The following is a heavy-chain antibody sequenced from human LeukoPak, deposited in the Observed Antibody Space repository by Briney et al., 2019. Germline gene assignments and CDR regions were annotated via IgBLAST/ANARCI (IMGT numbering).Heavy chain of an antibody. Sequence: SCKASGYTFTDYHMHWVRQAPGKGLEWVAVISYDGSIKYYADSVKGRFTISRDNSKNTLYLQMHSLRAEDTAVYYCAKDDGLYYFDSWGQGTLVTVSS. CDR2: ISYDGSIK. D-gene: IGHD5-24*01. CDR3: AKDDGLYYFDS. J-gene: IGHJ4*02. CDR1: GYTFTDYH. V-gene: IGHV3-30*18.